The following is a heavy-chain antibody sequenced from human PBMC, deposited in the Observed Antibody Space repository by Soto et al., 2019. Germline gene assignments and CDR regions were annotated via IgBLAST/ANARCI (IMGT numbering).Heavy chain of an antibody. CDR1: GGSISSGDYY. D-gene: IGHD3-3*01. V-gene: IGHV4-31*03. J-gene: IGHJ6*02. Sequence: PSETLSLTCTVSGGSISSGDYYWSWIRQHPGKGLEWIGYIYYSGSTYYNPSLKSRVTISVDTSKNQFSLKLSSVTAADTAVYYCAREFSSVIFGVPPKNYYYGMDVWGQGTTVTVSS. CDR2: IYYSGST. CDR3: AREFSSVIFGVPPKNYYYGMDV.